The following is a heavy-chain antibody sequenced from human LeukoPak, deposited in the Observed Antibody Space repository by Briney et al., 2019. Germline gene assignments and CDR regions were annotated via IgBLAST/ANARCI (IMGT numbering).Heavy chain of an antibody. D-gene: IGHD1-26*01. J-gene: IGHJ4*02. CDR3: ARPLSGLNYFDY. CDR1: GFTFSNYG. CDR2: ISGSGGTT. V-gene: IGHV3-23*01. Sequence: GGSLGLSCAASGFTFSNYGMSWVRQAPGKGLEWVSTISGSGGTTYYADSVKGRFTISRDNSKSTLYLQLNSLRAEDTAVYYCARPLSGLNYFDYWGQGTLVTVSS.